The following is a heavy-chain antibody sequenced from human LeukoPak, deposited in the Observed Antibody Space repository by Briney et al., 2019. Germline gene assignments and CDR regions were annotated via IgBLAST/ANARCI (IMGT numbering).Heavy chain of an antibody. CDR3: ARVLLWFGELWFDP. J-gene: IGHJ5*02. CDR2: ISSSGSTI. CDR1: GFTFSDYY. Sequence: GGSLRLSCAASGFTFSDYYMSWIRQAPGKGLEWVSYISSSGSTIYYADSVKGRFTISRDNAKNPLYLQMNSLRAEDTAVYYCARVLLWFGELWFDPWGQGTLVTVSS. D-gene: IGHD3-10*01. V-gene: IGHV3-11*01.